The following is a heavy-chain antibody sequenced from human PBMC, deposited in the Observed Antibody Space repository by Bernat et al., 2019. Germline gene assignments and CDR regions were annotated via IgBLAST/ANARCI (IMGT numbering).Heavy chain of an antibody. V-gene: IGHV1-2*04. D-gene: IGHD6-6*01. CDR1: GYTFTGYY. J-gene: IGHJ4*02. CDR3: ARGEKTIAAPAVPFDY. Sequence: QVQLVQSGAEVKKPGASVKVSCKASGYTFTGYYMNWVRQAPGQGLEWMGWINPNSGGTNYAQKFQGWVTMTRDTSISTAYMELSRLRSDDTAVYYCARGEKTIAAPAVPFDYWGQGTLVTVSS. CDR2: INPNSGGT.